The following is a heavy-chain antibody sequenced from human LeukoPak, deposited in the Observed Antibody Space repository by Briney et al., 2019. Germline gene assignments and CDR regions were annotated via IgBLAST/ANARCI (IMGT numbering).Heavy chain of an antibody. J-gene: IGHJ3*02. CDR3: TRGGIAMAGTCAFDI. CDR2: ISVYSGNT. V-gene: IGHV1-18*01. Sequence: ASVKVSCKASGYTFTEYGISWLRQAPGQGLEWMGWISVYSGNTDYAQKLQGRLTMTLDTSTSTAYVELRSLRSDDTAVYYCTRGGIAMAGTCAFDIWGQGTMVTVSS. D-gene: IGHD6-19*01. CDR1: GYTFTEYG.